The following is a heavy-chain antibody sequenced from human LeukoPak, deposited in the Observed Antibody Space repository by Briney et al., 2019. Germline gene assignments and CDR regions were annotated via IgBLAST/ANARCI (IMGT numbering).Heavy chain of an antibody. D-gene: IGHD3-16*01. Sequence: SQTLSLTCAISGDSVSSNSAAWNWIRQSPSRGLEWLGRTYYRSKWYNDYAVSVKSRITINPDTSKNQFSLQLNSVTPEDTAVYYCGRDSAYDSACDGCFDYWGQGTLVTVSS. CDR1: GDSVSSNSAA. V-gene: IGHV6-1*01. J-gene: IGHJ4*02. CDR3: GRDSAYDSACDGCFDY. CDR2: TYYRSKWYN.